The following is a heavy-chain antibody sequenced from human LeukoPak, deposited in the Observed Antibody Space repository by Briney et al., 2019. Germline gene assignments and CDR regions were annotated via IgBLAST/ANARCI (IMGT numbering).Heavy chain of an antibody. D-gene: IGHD2-21*01. Sequence: PGESLKISCKGSGYSFTSYWIGWVRQMPGKGLEWMGIIYPGDSDTRYSPSFQGQVTISADKSISTAYLQWSSLKASDTAMYYCARHVAYCGGDCSNFDYWGQGTLVTVSS. CDR3: ARHVAYCGGDCSNFDY. V-gene: IGHV5-51*01. CDR2: IYPGDSDT. J-gene: IGHJ4*02. CDR1: GYSFTSYW.